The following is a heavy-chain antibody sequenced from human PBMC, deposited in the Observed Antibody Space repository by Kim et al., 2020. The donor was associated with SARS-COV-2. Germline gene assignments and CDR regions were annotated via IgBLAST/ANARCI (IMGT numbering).Heavy chain of an antibody. CDR1: GITFGSFSNYA. J-gene: IGHJ4*01. V-gene: IGHV3-23*01. CDR3: ANANRVVVAAKPDY. D-gene: IGHD2-15*01. Sequence: GGSLRLFCATSGITFGSFSNYAMIWVRQAPGKGLEWVSTIGNSGGTTYYADSVKGRITTCRDNTKTTLYLQMNSLRAEAAAEYYCANANRVVVAAKPDY. CDR2: IGNSGGTT.